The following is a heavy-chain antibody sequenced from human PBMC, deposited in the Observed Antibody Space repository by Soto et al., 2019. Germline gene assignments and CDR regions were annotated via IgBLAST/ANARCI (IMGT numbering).Heavy chain of an antibody. CDR1: GYTFNYFA. J-gene: IGHJ4*02. CDR3: ARGFLARLKHFDN. Sequence: QVQLVQSGAEVKKPGASVNVSCRASGYTFNYFAIHWLRQAPGQSLEWLGWVNPDNGQTKYSQRFQGRVTITRDTSATTAYMALSSLKSEDTAVFYCARGFLARLKHFDNWGQGTLVTVSS. CDR2: VNPDNGQT. V-gene: IGHV1-3*01. D-gene: IGHD2-21*01.